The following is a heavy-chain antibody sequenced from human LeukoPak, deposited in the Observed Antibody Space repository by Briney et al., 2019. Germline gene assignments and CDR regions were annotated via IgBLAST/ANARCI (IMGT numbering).Heavy chain of an antibody. V-gene: IGHV1-24*01. CDR1: GYTLTELS. J-gene: IGHJ6*02. CDR2: FDPEDGET. D-gene: IGHD2-2*01. CDR3: ATGTQVGVPAVPNHDKERYGMDV. Sequence: ASVKVSCKVSGYTLTELSMHWVRQAPGKGLEWMGGFDPEDGETIYAQKFQGRVTMTEDTSTDTAYMELSSLRSEDTAVYYCATGTQVGVPAVPNHDKERYGMDVWGQGTTVTVSS.